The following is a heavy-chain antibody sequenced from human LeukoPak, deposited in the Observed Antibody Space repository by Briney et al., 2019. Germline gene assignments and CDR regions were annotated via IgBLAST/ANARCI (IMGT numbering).Heavy chain of an antibody. CDR2: ISSSGSTI. D-gene: IGHD6-13*01. V-gene: IGHV3-11*01. CDR1: GFTFSDYY. Sequence: GGSLRLSCAASGFTFSDYYMSWIRQAPGKGLEWVSYISSSGSTIYYADSVKGRFTISRDNAKNSLYLQMNSLRAEDTAVYCCARGGEYSSRWYRNLNYWGQGTLVTVSS. CDR3: ARGGEYSSRWYRNLNY. J-gene: IGHJ4*02.